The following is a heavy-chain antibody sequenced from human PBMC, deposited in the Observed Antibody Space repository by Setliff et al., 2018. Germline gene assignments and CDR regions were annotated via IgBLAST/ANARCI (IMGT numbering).Heavy chain of an antibody. Sequence: SETLSLTCTVSGGSISSGDYYWSWIRQPPGKGLEWIGYIYYSGSTYYNPSLKSRVTISVDTSKNQFSLKRSSVTAADTAVYYCARGWLRFGYFDYWGQGTLVTVSS. CDR2: IYYSGST. CDR1: GGSISSGDYY. V-gene: IGHV4-30-4*08. D-gene: IGHD5-12*01. J-gene: IGHJ4*02. CDR3: ARGWLRFGYFDY.